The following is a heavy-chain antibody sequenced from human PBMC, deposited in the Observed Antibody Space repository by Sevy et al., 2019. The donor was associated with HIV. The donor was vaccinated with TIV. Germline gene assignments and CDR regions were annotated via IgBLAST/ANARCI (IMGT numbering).Heavy chain of an antibody. V-gene: IGHV3-74*01. D-gene: IGHD3-10*01. CDR3: ARGSGVAFDY. J-gene: IGHJ4*02. CDR1: GFPFSSHW. Sequence: GGSLRLSCEASGFPFSSHWMHWVRQGPGQGLVWVSGINSDDTSIPYADSVKGRFTISRDNVKNTLYLEMSSLRAEDTALYYCARGSGVAFDYWGQGPLVTVSS. CDR2: INSDDTSI.